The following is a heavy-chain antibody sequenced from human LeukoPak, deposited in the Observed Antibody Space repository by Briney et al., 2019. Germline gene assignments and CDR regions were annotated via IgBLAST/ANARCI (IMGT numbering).Heavy chain of an antibody. J-gene: IGHJ4*02. Sequence: PGGSLRLSCAASGFTLSTYSMNWVRQAAGKGLEWVSSISSSASYMYYADSVKGRFTISRDNAKNSLYLQMNSLRAEDTAVYYCAREDGYNPGDYWGQGTLVTVSS. CDR1: GFTLSTYS. V-gene: IGHV3-21*01. CDR2: ISSSASYM. D-gene: IGHD5-24*01. CDR3: AREDGYNPGDY.